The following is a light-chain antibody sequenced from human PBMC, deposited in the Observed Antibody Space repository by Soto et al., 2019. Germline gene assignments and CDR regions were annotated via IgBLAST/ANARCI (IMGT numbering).Light chain of an antibody. CDR1: SSDVGGYNY. CDR2: DVN. V-gene: IGLV2-8*01. Sequence: QSALTQPPSASGSPGQSVAISCTGSSSDVGGYNYVSWYQQHPGKAPKLMIYDVNKRPSGVPDRSSGSKSGNTASLTVSGLQAEEAADYCCSSYAGSGNVFGTGTKLTVL. J-gene: IGLJ1*01. CDR3: SSYAGSGNV.